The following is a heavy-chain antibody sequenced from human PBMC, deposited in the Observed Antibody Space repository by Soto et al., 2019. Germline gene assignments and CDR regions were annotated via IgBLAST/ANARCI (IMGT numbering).Heavy chain of an antibody. Sequence: QVQLVQSGDEAKKPGASVKVSCKASGYIFVNYGIAWVRQAPGQGLEWMGWISPYTGNTHSATKIQGRLTMTTDTSTSTAYMVRGSLTSDDTAVYYCVMVDNYVTPTPQDVWGQGTTVTVSS. J-gene: IGHJ6*02. CDR2: ISPYTGNT. CDR1: GYIFVNYG. CDR3: VMVDNYVTPTPQDV. V-gene: IGHV1-18*01. D-gene: IGHD3-16*01.